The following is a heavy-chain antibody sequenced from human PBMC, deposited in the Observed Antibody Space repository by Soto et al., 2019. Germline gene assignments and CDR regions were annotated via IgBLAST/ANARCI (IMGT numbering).Heavy chain of an antibody. Sequence: SETLSLTCTVSGGSTSSSGHYWGWIRQPPGKGLEWIGNIYYSGSTYYNPSLRSRVTISVDTSKSQFSLKLSSVTAADTAVYYCARRHCSGGSCTFDYWGQGTPVTVSS. CDR2: IYYSGST. V-gene: IGHV4-39*01. J-gene: IGHJ4*02. D-gene: IGHD2-15*01. CDR1: GGSTSSSGHY. CDR3: ARRHCSGGSCTFDY.